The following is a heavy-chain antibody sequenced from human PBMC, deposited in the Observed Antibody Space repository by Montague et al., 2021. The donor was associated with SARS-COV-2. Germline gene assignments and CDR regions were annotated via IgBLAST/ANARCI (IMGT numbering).Heavy chain of an antibody. Sequence: SETLSLTCTVSGGSISSSSYYWGWIRQPPGKGLEWIGSICYSGSTYYNPSLKSRVTISVDTSKNQFSLKLSSVTAADTAVYYCARLYDSSSYYYGMDVWGQGTTVTVSS. CDR1: GGSISSSSYY. J-gene: IGHJ6*02. V-gene: IGHV4-39*01. CDR3: ARLYDSSSYYYGMDV. D-gene: IGHD5/OR15-5a*01. CDR2: ICYSGST.